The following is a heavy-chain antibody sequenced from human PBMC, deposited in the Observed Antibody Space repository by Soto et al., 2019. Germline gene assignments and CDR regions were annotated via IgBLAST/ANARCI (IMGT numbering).Heavy chain of an antibody. CDR1: GFIFSDFA. Sequence: GASLRLSCAASGFIFSDFAMSWVRQTPGKGLEWVSAVSVYGGSTHYSDAVKGRFTISRDNSRDTLFLQMNSLRAEDTAVYYCARRPAGDSHWYFDLWGRGTLVTVSS. CDR2: VSVYGGST. J-gene: IGHJ2*01. D-gene: IGHD2-21*01. CDR3: ARRPAGDSHWYFDL. V-gene: IGHV3-23*01.